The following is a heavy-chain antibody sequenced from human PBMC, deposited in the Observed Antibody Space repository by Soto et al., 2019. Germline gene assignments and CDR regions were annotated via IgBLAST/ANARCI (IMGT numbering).Heavy chain of an antibody. V-gene: IGHV4-59*08. CDR2: IYYSGST. CDR1: GGSISSYY. D-gene: IGHD3-3*01. J-gene: IGHJ5*02. Sequence: SETLSLTCTFSGGSISSYYWSWIRQPPGKGLEWIGYIYYSGSTNYNPSLKSRVTISVDTSKNQFSLKLSSVTAADTAVYYCARQGDYDFWSGRFDPWGQGTLVTVSS. CDR3: ARQGDYDFWSGRFDP.